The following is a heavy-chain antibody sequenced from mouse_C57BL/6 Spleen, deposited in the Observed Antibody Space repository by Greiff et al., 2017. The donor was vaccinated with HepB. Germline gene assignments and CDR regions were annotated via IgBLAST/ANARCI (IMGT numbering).Heavy chain of an antibody. V-gene: IGHV5-12*01. Sequence: EVQLVESGGGLVQPGGSLKLSCAASGFTFSDYYMYWVRQTPEKRLEWVAYISNGGGSTYYPDTVKGRFTISRDNAKNTLYLQMSRLKSEDTAMYYCARGSYYYGSSLFWFAYWGQGTLVTVSA. D-gene: IGHD1-1*01. J-gene: IGHJ3*01. CDR1: GFTFSDYY. CDR2: ISNGGGST. CDR3: ARGSYYYGSSLFWFAY.